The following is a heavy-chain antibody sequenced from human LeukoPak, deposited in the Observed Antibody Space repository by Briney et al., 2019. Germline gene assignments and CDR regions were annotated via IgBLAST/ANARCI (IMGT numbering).Heavy chain of an antibody. CDR1: GFTDSSKY. V-gene: IGHV3-53*01. J-gene: IGHJ4*02. CDR3: ARESGNYVYFDY. D-gene: IGHD1-26*01. Sequence: GGSLRLSCAASGFTDSSKYMSWVRQAPGKGLEWVSFISSGGSTYYADSVKGRVTISRDNSKKTLYLQMSSLSAEDTGVYYCARESGNYVYFDYWGQGTLVTVSS. CDR2: ISSGGST.